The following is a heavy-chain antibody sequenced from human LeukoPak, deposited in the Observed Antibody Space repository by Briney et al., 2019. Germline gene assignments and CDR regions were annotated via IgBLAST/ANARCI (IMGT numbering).Heavy chain of an antibody. CDR3: ARARKSGIGTKGVYDQTCGY. CDR1: GYTFTGYY. CDR2: INPNSGGT. D-gene: IGHD5/OR15-5a*01. Sequence: GASVKVSCKASGYTFTGYYMHWVRQAPGQGLEWMGWINPNSGGTNYAQKFQGRVTMTRDTSISTAYMELSRLRSDDTAVYYCARARKSGIGTKGVYDQTCGYWGQGTLVTVSS. J-gene: IGHJ4*02. V-gene: IGHV1-2*02.